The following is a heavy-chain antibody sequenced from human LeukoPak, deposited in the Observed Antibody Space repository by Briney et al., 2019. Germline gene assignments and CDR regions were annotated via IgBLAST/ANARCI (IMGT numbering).Heavy chain of an antibody. V-gene: IGHV4-34*01. D-gene: IGHD7-27*01. CDR3: AREGKLGKNY. CDR2: INHSGST. J-gene: IGHJ4*02. CDR1: GGSFSGYY. Sequence: SETLSLTCAVYGGSFSGYYWSWIRQPPGKGLEWIGEINHSGSTNYNPSLKSRVTISVDTSKNQFSLKLSSVTAADTAVYYCAREGKLGKNYWGQETLVTVSS.